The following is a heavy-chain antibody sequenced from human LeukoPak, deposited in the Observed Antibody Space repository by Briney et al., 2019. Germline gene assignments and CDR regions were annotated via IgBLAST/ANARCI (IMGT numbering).Heavy chain of an antibody. CDR2: INPNSGGT. V-gene: IGHV1-2*04. CDR1: GYTFTGYY. CDR3: ARNSPRGYSYGYADY. J-gene: IGHJ4*02. Sequence: GASVKVSCKASGYTFTGYYMHWVRQAPGQGLEWMGWINPNSGGTNYAQKFQGWVTMTRDTSISTAYMELSRLRSDDTAVYYCARNSPRGYSYGYADYWGQGTLVTVSS. D-gene: IGHD5-18*01.